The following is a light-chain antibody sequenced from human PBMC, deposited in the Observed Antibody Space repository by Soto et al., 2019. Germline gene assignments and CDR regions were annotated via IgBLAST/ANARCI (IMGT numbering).Light chain of an antibody. CDR3: QNYNSAPLT. CDR1: QGISKY. Sequence: DIQMTQSPSSLSASVGDRVTITCRASQGISKYLAWYQQKPGKVPKLLIYAASTLQSGVPSRFSGSGSATYFSLTISGLQPEDVEAYYCQNYNSAPLTFGGGTKVEIK. CDR2: AAS. V-gene: IGKV1-27*01. J-gene: IGKJ4*01.